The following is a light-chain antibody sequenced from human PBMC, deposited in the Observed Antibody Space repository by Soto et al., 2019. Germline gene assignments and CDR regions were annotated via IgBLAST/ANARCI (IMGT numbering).Light chain of an antibody. V-gene: IGKV4-1*01. J-gene: IGKJ2*01. CDR3: QHYFTTPRT. CDR2: WAS. Sequence: DIVMTQSPDSLAVSLGERATINCKSSQTVFLSSNQKNYLAWYQQKPGQPPKLLIYWASTRESGVPDRFSGSGSGAEFNLTITSLQAEDAGVYYCQHYFTTPRTFGQGTRLEI. CDR1: QTVFLSSNQKNY.